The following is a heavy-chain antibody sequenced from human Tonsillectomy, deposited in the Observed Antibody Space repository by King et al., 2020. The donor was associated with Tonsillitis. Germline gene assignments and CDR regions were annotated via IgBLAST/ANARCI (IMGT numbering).Heavy chain of an antibody. CDR2: INPNRGGT. V-gene: IGHV1-2*02. CDR1: GYTFTGYY. J-gene: IGHJ4*02. CDR3: ARKERLHGFDY. D-gene: IGHD2-21*01. Sequence: QLVQSGAEVKKPGASVKVSCKASGYTFTGYYMYWVRQAPGQGLEWMGWINPNRGGTNYAQKFQGRVTMTRDTSISTAYMELSRLRSDDTAVYYCARKERLHGFDYWGQGTLVTVSS.